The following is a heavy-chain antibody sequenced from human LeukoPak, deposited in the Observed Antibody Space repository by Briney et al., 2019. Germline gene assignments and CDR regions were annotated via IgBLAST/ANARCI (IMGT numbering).Heavy chain of an antibody. V-gene: IGHV3-30*02. CDR1: GFSFSSYG. D-gene: IGHD3-3*01. CDR3: SKDRGVFGVAYSLDY. CDR2: IRYDGINE. J-gene: IGHJ4*02. Sequence: GGSLRLSCVASGFSFSSYGMHWARQAPGKGLEWVAYIRYDGINEYYADSVKGRFTISRDLSKNTLFLQMNSLRPEDTAVYYCSKDRGVFGVAYSLDYWGQGTLVTVSS.